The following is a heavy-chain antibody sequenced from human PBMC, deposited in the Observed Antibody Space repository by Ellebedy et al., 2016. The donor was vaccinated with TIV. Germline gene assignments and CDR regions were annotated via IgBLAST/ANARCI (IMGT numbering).Heavy chain of an antibody. V-gene: IGHV1-18*04. Sequence: AASVKVSCKASGYTFTNYGITWVRQAPGQGLEWMGWISAHNGNTIYAQTFQGRVTMTTDTPTSTAYMEMRSLRSDDTAQFYCTRDWPYYDTGTVKGWFDAWGQGTLVTVSS. D-gene: IGHD3-16*01. J-gene: IGHJ5*02. CDR2: ISAHNGNT. CDR1: GYTFTNYG. CDR3: TRDWPYYDTGTVKGWFDA.